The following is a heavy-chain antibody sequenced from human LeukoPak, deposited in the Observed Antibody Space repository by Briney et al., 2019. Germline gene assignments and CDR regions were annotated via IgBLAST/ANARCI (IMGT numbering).Heavy chain of an antibody. V-gene: IGHV3-48*01. J-gene: IGHJ4*02. CDR3: ASGSSAWYGGYSDY. CDR1: GFTFSAYS. Sequence: GGSLRLSCAASGFTFSAYSMNWVRQAPGKGLEWASYISTISSTIYYADSVKGRFTISRDNAKNSLYLQMNSLRAEDTAVYYCASGSSAWYGGYSDYWGQGTLVTVSS. CDR2: ISTISSTI. D-gene: IGHD6-19*01.